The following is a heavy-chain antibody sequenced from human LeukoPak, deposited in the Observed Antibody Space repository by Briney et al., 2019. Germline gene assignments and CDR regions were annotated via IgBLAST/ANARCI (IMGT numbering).Heavy chain of an antibody. CDR2: ISAYNGNT. CDR1: GYTFTSYG. J-gene: IGHJ6*02. V-gene: IGHV1-18*01. D-gene: IGHD2-2*03. CDR3: ARDFGYCSSTSCRYYYYYGMDV. Sequence: ASVKVSCKASGYTFTSYGISWVRQAPGQGLEWMGWISAYNGNTNYAQKLQGRVTMTTDTSTSTAYMELRSLRSDDTAVYYCARDFGYCSSTSCRYYYYYGMDVWGQGITVTVSS.